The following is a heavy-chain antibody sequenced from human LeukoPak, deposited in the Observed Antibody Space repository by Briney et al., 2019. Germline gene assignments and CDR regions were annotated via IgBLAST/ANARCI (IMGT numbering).Heavy chain of an antibody. CDR3: VRSGGSGSPFDY. V-gene: IGHV4-34*01. Sequence: PSETLSLTCAVYGGSFSGYYWSWIRQPPGKGLEWIGEINHSGSTNYNPSLTSRVTISVDTSKNQFSLKLSSVTDADTAVYYCVRSGGSGSPFDYWGQGTLVTVSS. CDR1: GGSFSGYY. CDR2: INHSGST. J-gene: IGHJ4*02. D-gene: IGHD3-10*01.